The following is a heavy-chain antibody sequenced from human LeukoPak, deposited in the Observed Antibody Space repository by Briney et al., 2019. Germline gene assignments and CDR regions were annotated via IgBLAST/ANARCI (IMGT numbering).Heavy chain of an antibody. CDR1: GSTFSDHY. CDR3: ARTSRSGRDFDY. J-gene: IGHJ4*02. CDR2: IRNKANSYTT. D-gene: IGHD1-26*01. V-gene: IGHV3-72*01. Sequence: GGSLRLSCAASGSTFSDHYMDWVRQAPGKGLEWVARIRNKANSYTTEYAASVKGKFTISRDDSKNSLFLQMNSLKTEDTAVYHCARTSRSGRDFDYWGQGTLVAVSS.